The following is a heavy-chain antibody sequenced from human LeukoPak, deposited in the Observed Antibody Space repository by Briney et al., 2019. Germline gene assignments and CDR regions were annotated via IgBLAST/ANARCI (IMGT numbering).Heavy chain of an antibody. V-gene: IGHV1-3*01. CDR3: ARAEDIVVVGDAFDI. Sequence: GASVKVSCKASGYTFTSYAMHWVRQAPGQRLEWMGWINAGNGNTKCSQKFQGRVTITRDTSASTAYMELSSLRSEDTAVYYCARAEDIVVVGDAFDIWGQGTMVTVSS. CDR1: GYTFTSYA. D-gene: IGHD2-15*01. J-gene: IGHJ3*02. CDR2: INAGNGNT.